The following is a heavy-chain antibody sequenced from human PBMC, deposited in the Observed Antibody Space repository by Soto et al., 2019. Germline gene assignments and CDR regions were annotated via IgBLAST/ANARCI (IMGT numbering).Heavy chain of an antibody. J-gene: IGHJ4*02. Sequence: GGSLRLSCAASGFTFSSYAMSWVRQAPGKGLEWVSAISGSGGSTYYADSVKGRFTISRDNSKNTLYLQMNSLRAEDTAVYYCAKVLHYGGNSVTSFDYWGQGTLVTVSS. CDR1: GFTFSSYA. V-gene: IGHV3-23*01. D-gene: IGHD4-17*01. CDR2: ISGSGGST. CDR3: AKVLHYGGNSVTSFDY.